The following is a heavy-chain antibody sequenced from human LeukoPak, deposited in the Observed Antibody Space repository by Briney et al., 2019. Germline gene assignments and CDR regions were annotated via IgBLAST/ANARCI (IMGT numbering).Heavy chain of an antibody. J-gene: IGHJ6*04. D-gene: IGHD5-18*01. CDR1: GGSISSYY. V-gene: IGHV4-4*07. CDR3: ARDVDTAMVEKNYYYGMDV. CDR2: IYTSGST. Sequence: SETLSLTCTVSGGSISSYYWSWIQQPAGKGLEWIGRIYTSGSTNYNPSLKSRVTISVDTSKNQFSLKLSSVTAADTAVYYCARDVDTAMVEKNYYYGMDVWGKGTTVTVSS.